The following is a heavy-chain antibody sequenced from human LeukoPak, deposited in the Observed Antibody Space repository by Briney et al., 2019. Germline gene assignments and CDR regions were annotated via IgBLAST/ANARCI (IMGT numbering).Heavy chain of an antibody. V-gene: IGHV3-23*01. D-gene: IGHD3-9*01. J-gene: IGHJ4*02. CDR2: ISGSGSST. CDR1: GFTFSNYA. CDR3: AKAEGYDILTGLDY. Sequence: RGSLRLSCAASGFTFSNYAMNWVRQAPGKGLEWVSGISGSGSSTYYADSVKGRFTISRDNSKNTLYLQMNSLRTEDTAVYYCAKAEGYDILTGLDYWGQGTLVTVSS.